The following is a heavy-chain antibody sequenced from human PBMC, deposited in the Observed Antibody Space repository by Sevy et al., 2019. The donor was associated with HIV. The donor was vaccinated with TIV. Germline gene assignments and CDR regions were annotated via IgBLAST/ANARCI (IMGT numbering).Heavy chain of an antibody. CDR2: IIPIFGTA. Sequence: ASVKVSCKASGYTFTSYGISWVRQAPGQGLEWMGGIIPIFGTANYAQKFQGRVTITADESTSTAYMELSSLRSEDTAVYYCARGLQAIVVVPAATPTYYYYGMDVWGQGTTVTVSS. J-gene: IGHJ6*02. CDR1: GYTFTSYG. D-gene: IGHD2-2*01. CDR3: ARGLQAIVVVPAATPTYYYYGMDV. V-gene: IGHV1-69*13.